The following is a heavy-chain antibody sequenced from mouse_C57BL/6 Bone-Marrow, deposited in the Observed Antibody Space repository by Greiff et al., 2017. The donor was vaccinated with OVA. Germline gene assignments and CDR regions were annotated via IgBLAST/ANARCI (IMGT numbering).Heavy chain of an antibody. CDR2: IRSKSNNYAT. D-gene: IGHD2-5*01. CDR3: VRPLYYSNYYYAMDY. J-gene: IGHJ4*01. V-gene: IGHV10-1*01. CDR1: GFSFNTYA. Sequence: VQLKESGGGLVQPKGSLKLSCAASGFSFNTYAMNWVRQAPGKGLEWVARIRSKSNNYATYYADSVKDRFTISRDDSESMLYLQMNNLKTEDTAMYYCVRPLYYSNYYYAMDYWGQGTSVTVSS.